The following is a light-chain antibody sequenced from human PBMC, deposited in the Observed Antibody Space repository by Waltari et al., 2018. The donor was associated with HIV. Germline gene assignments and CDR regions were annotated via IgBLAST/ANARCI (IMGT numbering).Light chain of an antibody. V-gene: IGLV3-27*01. CDR3: YSATDNNRL. Sequence: FGLPQSSSVVVSPGQTATITCSVYVLGQNYARGFQQKPGQARLWLIYKDTERPTRIPERFSGSSSGTTVTLTIGAANLEDEADYYCYSATDNNRLCGGRTKLTVL. CDR1: VLGQNY. CDR2: KDT. J-gene: IGLJ3*02.